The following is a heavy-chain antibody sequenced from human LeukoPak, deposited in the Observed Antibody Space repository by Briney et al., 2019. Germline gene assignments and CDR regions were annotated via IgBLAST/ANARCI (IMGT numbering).Heavy chain of an antibody. J-gene: IGHJ5*02. Sequence: ASVKVSCKASGYTFTSYAMHWVRQAPGQRLEWMGWINAGNGNTKYSQKFQGRVTITRDTSASTAYMELSSLRSEDTAVYYCARDYYGSRTNNWFDPWGQGTLVTVSS. CDR2: INAGNGNT. V-gene: IGHV1-3*01. D-gene: IGHD3-10*01. CDR3: ARDYYGSRTNNWFDP. CDR1: GYTFTSYA.